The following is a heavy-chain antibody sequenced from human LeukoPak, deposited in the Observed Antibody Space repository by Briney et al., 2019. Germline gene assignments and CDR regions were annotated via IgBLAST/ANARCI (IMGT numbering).Heavy chain of an antibody. CDR3: AREAYASGSFRTDYYYMDV. Sequence: ASVKVSCKASGYTFTGYYMHWVRQAPGQGLEWMGWISPTSGGTNYAQKFQGRVTMTRDTSISTAYMELSRLRSDDTAVYYCAREAYASGSFRTDYYYMDVWGKGTTVTTSS. V-gene: IGHV1-2*02. D-gene: IGHD3-10*01. J-gene: IGHJ6*03. CDR1: GYTFTGYY. CDR2: ISPTSGGT.